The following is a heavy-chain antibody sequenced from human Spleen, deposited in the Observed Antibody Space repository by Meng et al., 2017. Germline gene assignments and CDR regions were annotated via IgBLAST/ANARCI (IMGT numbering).Heavy chain of an antibody. D-gene: IGHD4-11*01. V-gene: IGHV4-34*01. CDR3: ARGPTTMAHDFDY. Sequence: VPLQPWGPALLKPSETLSLTCVVSGGSFSDYYWSWIRQPPGKGLEWIGEINHSGSTNYNPSLESRATISVDTSQNNLSLKLSSVTAADSAVYYCARGPTTMAHDFDYWGQGTLVTVSS. CDR2: INHSGST. J-gene: IGHJ4*02. CDR1: GGSFSDYY.